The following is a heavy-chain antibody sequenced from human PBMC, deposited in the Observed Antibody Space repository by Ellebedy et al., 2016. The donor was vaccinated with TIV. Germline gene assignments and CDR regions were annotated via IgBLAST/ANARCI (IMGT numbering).Heavy chain of an antibody. CDR2: IYYSGST. CDR1: GGSFSGYY. D-gene: IGHD2-15*01. Sequence: SETLSLTCAVYGGSFSGYYWSWIRQPPGKGLEWIGYIYYSGSTNYNPSLKSRVTISVDTSKNQFSLKLSSVTAADTAVYYCARLSFWYCSVGSCGPFDPWGQGTLVTVSS. V-gene: IGHV4-59*08. J-gene: IGHJ5*02. CDR3: ARLSFWYCSVGSCGPFDP.